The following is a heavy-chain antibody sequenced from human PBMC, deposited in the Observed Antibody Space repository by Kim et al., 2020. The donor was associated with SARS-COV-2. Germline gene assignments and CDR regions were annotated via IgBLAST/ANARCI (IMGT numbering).Heavy chain of an antibody. J-gene: IGHJ4*02. Sequence: SETLSLTCTVSGGSIRSGGKFWTWIRQHPGKGLEWIGYISYSGNSHYSPSLRSRVSISLQTSENQFSLELTSVTAADTAVYYCASGQPVDSWGQGIPAPV. CDR1: GGSIRSGGKF. CDR2: ISYSGNS. CDR3: ASGQPVDS. D-gene: IGHD2-2*01. V-gene: IGHV4-31*03.